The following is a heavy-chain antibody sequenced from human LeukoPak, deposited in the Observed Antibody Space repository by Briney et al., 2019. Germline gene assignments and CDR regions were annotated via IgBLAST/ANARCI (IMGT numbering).Heavy chain of an antibody. CDR1: GGSFSGYY. J-gene: IGHJ5*02. Sequence: PSETLSLTCAVYGGSFSGYYRSWISQPQGKGLEWIGEINHSGSTNYNPSLKSRVTISVDTSKNQFSLKLSSVTAADTAVYYCAREALYNWNDGGFWFDPWGQGSLVTVSS. CDR3: AREALYNWNDGGFWFDP. CDR2: INHSGST. V-gene: IGHV4-34*01. D-gene: IGHD1-20*01.